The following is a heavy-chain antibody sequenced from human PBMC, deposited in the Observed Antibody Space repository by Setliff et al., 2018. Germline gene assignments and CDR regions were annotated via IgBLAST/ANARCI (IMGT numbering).Heavy chain of an antibody. D-gene: IGHD1-26*01. Sequence: PSETLSLTCTVSGGTISSYYWSWIRQPAGKGLEWIGRIYTSGSTNYNPSLKSRVTISVDKSKNQFSLKLSSVTAADTAVYYCARIHSGSYWEFDYWGQGTLVTVSS. CDR1: GGTISSYY. CDR2: IYTSGST. J-gene: IGHJ4*02. V-gene: IGHV4-4*07. CDR3: ARIHSGSYWEFDY.